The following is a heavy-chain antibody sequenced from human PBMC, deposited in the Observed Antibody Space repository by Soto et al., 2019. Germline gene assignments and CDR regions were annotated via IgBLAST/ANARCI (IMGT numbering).Heavy chain of an antibody. CDR3: ARDKQWLVRGYYYGMDV. D-gene: IGHD6-19*01. V-gene: IGHV3-21*01. Sequence: LRLSCAASGFTFSSYSMNWVRQAPGKGLEWVSSISSSSSYIYYADSVKGRFTISRDDAKNSPYLQMNSLRAEDTAVYYCARDKQWLVRGYYYGMDVWGQGTTVTVSS. J-gene: IGHJ6*02. CDR2: ISSSSSYI. CDR1: GFTFSSYS.